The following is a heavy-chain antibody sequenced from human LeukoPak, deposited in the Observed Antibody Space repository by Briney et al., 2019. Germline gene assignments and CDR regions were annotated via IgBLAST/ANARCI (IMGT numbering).Heavy chain of an antibody. V-gene: IGHV3-30*19. CDR2: ISYDGSNK. Sequence: GGSLRLSCAASGFTFNNYAMSWVRQAPVRGLEWVAVISYDGSNKYYADSVKGRFTISRDNSKNTLYLQMNSLRAEDTAVYYCARDFGGQWLVLGYYFDYWGQGTLVTVSS. CDR1: GFTFNNYA. CDR3: ARDFGGQWLVLGYYFDY. D-gene: IGHD6-19*01. J-gene: IGHJ4*02.